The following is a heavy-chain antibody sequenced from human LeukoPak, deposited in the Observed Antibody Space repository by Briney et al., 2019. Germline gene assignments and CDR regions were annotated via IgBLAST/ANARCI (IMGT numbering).Heavy chain of an antibody. V-gene: IGHV3-23*01. CDR1: GFTFSNYV. D-gene: IGHD3-22*01. CDR3: AKGYYYDTSRYYSVDV. Sequence: PGGSLRLSCAASGFTFSNYVMSWVRQAPGRGLERVSAISGGGGSTYYADSVRGRFTISRDNYKNMLYVQMNSLRAEDTAVYYCAKGYYYDTSRYYSVDVWGQGTLVTVSS. J-gene: IGHJ4*02. CDR2: ISGGGGST.